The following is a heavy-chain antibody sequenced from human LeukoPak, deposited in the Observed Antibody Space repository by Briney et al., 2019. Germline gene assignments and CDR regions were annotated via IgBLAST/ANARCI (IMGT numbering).Heavy chain of an antibody. CDR2: IKSKTGGGTT. J-gene: IGHJ4*02. D-gene: IGHD6-25*01. CDR3: TTYIAATATGA. V-gene: IGHV3-15*07. Sequence: GGCLRLSCAASGFTFSHARQNWVREARGKGLEWVGRIKSKTGGGTTDYAAPVKGRFTISRDDSKNTLYLQMNSLKTEDTAVYYCTTYIAATATGAWGQGTLVTVSS. CDR1: GFTFSHAR.